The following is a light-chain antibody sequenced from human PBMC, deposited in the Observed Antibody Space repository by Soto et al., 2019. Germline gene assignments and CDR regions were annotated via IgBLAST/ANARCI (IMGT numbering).Light chain of an antibody. Sequence: DIQMTQSPSSLSASVGDRVTITCQASQNIRKYLNWYQHKLGKAPKLLISDASNLEPGVPSSFRASGSGTDFTFTIRGLQPGDRATYFCQQYDELPYTFGGGTRLEI. CDR1: QNIRKY. V-gene: IGKV1-33*01. CDR2: DAS. CDR3: QQYDELPYT. J-gene: IGKJ2*01.